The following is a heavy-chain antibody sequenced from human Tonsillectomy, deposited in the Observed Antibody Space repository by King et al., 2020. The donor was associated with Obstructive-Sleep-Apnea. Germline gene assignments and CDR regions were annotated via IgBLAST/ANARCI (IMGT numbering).Heavy chain of an antibody. CDR3: ARGTPGPRVLITTFYFDY. CDR2: IWFDGSNE. CDR1: GFTFRTYG. D-gene: IGHD3-22*01. V-gene: IGHV3-33*01. J-gene: IGHJ4*02. Sequence: HVQLVESGGGVVQPGRSLRLSCAASGFTFRTYGMHWVRQAPGKGLEWVALIWFDGSNEYYADSVKGRFAISRDNSKNTLYLQMNSLRAADTAVYFCARGTPGPRVLITTFYFDYWGQGSLVTVSS.